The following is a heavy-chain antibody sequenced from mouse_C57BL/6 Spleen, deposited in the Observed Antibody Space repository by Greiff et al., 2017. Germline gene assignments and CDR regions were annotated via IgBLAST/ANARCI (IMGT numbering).Heavy chain of an antibody. V-gene: IGHV1-80*01. CDR1: GYAFSSYW. D-gene: IGHD2-4*01. CDR3: ARSGDYDVDYARDY. CDR2: IYPGDGDT. J-gene: IGHJ4*01. Sequence: QVQLQQSGAELVKPGASVKISCKASGYAFSSYWMNWVKQRPGKGLEWIGQIYPGDGDTNYNGKFKGKATLTADKSSSTAYMQLSSLTSEDSAVYFCARSGDYDVDYARDYWGQGTSVTVSS.